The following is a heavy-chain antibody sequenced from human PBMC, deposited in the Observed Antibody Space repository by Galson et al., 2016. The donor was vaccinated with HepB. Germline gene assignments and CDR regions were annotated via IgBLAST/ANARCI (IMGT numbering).Heavy chain of an antibody. D-gene: IGHD2-8*01. J-gene: IGHJ4*03. CDR1: GXXVNXXX. V-gene: IGHV3-30*03. Sequence: SLXXSCAASGXXVNXXXMHXXXQAXGKGLEWVAYHGDNGDSQLYADAVRGRFTVSGDNARNTLVLQMNSLRIEDTALYYCTRDPPDRWSMIDWGQGTPVTVSS. CDR3: TRDPPDRWSMID. CDR2: HGDNGDSQ.